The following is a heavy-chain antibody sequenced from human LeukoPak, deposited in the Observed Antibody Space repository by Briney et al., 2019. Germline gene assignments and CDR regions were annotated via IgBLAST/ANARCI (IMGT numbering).Heavy chain of an antibody. Sequence: GGSLRLSCAASGFSFSGYEMNWVRQTPGEGLEWVSYISVSGTTTYYADSVKGRFTISRDNAKNSLYLQMNSLRAEDTAVYYCASSPDGDYSFWGQGTLVTVSS. D-gene: IGHD4-17*01. J-gene: IGHJ4*02. CDR2: ISVSGTTT. V-gene: IGHV3-48*03. CDR3: ASSPDGDYSF. CDR1: GFSFSGYE.